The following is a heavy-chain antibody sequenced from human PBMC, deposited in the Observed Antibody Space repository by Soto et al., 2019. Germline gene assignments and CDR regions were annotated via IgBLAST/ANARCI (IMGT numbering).Heavy chain of an antibody. CDR1: GYSFTSQY. Sequence: QVQLVQSGAEVEKPGASVKISCKASGYSFTSQYVHWVRQAPGQGLEWMGKINPNGGSTTYAQKLQGGVRPAWEHRPTTSISGARRLNTGGPADHLRSREEGRRAGGGGTEPLDIWGQGTMGTVAS. V-gene: IGHV1-46*04. J-gene: IGHJ3*02. D-gene: IGHD3-16*01. CDR2: INPNGGST. CDR3: SREEGRRAGGGGTEPLDI.